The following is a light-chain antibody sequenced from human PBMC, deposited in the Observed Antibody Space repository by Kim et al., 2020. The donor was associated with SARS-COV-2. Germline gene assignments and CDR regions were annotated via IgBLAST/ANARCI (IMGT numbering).Light chain of an antibody. CDR1: EDIRSD. J-gene: IGKJ2*01. V-gene: IGKV1-17*01. CDR3: LQHRVYPYT. CDR2: GAP. Sequence: DIQMTQSPSSLSASVGDGVTITCRASEDIRSDLAWYQQKPGKAPERLIYGAPRLQIGVPSRFSGSRSGTEFTLTISSLQPEDFATYYCLQHRVYPYTFSQGTKLEI.